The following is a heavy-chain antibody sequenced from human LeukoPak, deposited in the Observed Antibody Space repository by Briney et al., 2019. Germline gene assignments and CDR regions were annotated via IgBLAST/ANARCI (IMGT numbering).Heavy chain of an antibody. D-gene: IGHD6-19*01. J-gene: IGHJ4*02. CDR2: INAGNGNT. V-gene: IGHV1-3*01. CDR1: GYTFTSYA. CDR3: ARGLKGGIAVAGTFPPAFDY. Sequence: EASVKVSCKASGYTFTSYAMHWVRQAPGQRLEWMGWINAGNGNTKYSQKFQGRVTITRDTSASTAYMELSSLRSEDTAVYYCARGLKGGIAVAGTFPPAFDYWGQGTLVTVSS.